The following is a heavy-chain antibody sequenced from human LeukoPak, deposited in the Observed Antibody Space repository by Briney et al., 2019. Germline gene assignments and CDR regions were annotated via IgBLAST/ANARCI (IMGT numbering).Heavy chain of an antibody. CDR2: IKTDESEI. Sequence: GGSLRLSCAASGFTFSNYWMTWVRQAPGKGLEWVANIKTDESEIDYVDSVKGRFTISRDNAENSLYLQMNSLRVEDTAVYYCVRGMDVWGQGTTVTVSS. CDR3: VRGMDV. CDR1: GFTFSNYW. V-gene: IGHV3-7*01. J-gene: IGHJ6*02.